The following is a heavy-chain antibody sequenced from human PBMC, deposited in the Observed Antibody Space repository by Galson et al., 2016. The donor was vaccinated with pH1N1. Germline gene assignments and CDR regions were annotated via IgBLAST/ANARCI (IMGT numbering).Heavy chain of an antibody. CDR1: GFTFSNYW. CDR3: VRGLSGDQGG. J-gene: IGHJ4*02. V-gene: IGHV3-74*01. Sequence: SLRLSCAASGFTFSNYWMHWVRQAPGKGLVWVSHINSDRSLTDYEHSVKGRFTISRDNAKNTLDLHMNRLRVEDTAVYYCVRGLSGDQGGWGQGTLVTVSS. D-gene: IGHD3-10*01. CDR2: INSDRSLT.